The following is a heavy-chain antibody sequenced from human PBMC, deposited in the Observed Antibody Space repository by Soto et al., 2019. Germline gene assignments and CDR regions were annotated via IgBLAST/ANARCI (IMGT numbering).Heavy chain of an antibody. CDR3: ARDTYANDAFDI. J-gene: IGHJ3*02. D-gene: IGHD4-17*01. Sequence: GGSLRLSCAASGFTFSSYSMNWVRQAPGKGLEWVSSISSSSSYIYYADSVKGRFTISRDNAKNSLYLQMNSLRAEDTAVYYCARDTYANDAFDIWGQGTMVTDSS. CDR1: GFTFSSYS. V-gene: IGHV3-21*01. CDR2: ISSSSSYI.